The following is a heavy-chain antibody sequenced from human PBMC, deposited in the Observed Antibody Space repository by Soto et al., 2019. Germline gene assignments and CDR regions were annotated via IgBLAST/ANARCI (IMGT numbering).Heavy chain of an antibody. CDR2: ISNDGNKK. V-gene: IGHV3-30-3*01. CDR3: ARDGAAAADPYYYYGMDV. Sequence: GGSLRLSCAASGFTFTTYAIHWVRQAPGKGLEWVAVISNDGNKKVYADSVKGRFNVSRDNSKNTLYLQMNSLRAEDTAVYYCARDGAAAADPYYYYGMDVWGQGTTVTVSS. CDR1: GFTFTTYA. D-gene: IGHD6-13*01. J-gene: IGHJ6*02.